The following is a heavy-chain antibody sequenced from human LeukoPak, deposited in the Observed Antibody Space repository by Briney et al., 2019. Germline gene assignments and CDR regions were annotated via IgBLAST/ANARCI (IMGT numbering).Heavy chain of an antibody. CDR3: ARDSREYSSSSYFDL. CDR2: IYHSGTT. D-gene: IGHD4-11*01. CDR1: GVSISSGLYS. V-gene: IGHV4-30-2*01. J-gene: IGHJ2*01. Sequence: SETLSLTCALSGVSISSGLYSWNWIRQPPGKGLEWIGEIYHSGTTNYNPSLKSRVTISVDKSKNQFSLKLSSVTAADTAVYYCARDSREYSSSSYFDLWGRGTLVGVSS.